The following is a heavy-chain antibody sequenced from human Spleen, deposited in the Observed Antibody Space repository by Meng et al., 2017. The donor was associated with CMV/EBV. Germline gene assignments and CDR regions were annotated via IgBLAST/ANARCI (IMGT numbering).Heavy chain of an antibody. CDR3: ARDEQLLFEY. Sequence: GSLRLSCTVSGYSISSAYYWGWIRQSPGKPLEWMASVFRSGGYSSNPSLRNRVSITIDTSKNQFSLNLTSVTDEDAAIYYCARDEQLLFEYWGQGLLVTVSS. V-gene: IGHV4-38-2*02. CDR2: VFRSGGY. CDR1: GYSISSAYY. D-gene: IGHD6-19*01. J-gene: IGHJ4*02.